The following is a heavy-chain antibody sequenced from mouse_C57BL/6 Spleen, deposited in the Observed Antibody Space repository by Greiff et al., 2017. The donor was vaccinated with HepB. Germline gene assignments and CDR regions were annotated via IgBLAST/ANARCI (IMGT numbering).Heavy chain of an antibody. CDR3: ARRGGSSYEGYFDV. D-gene: IGHD1-1*01. CDR1: GYSFTGYY. Sequence: EVQLQQSGPELVKPGASVKISCKASGYSFTGYYMNWVKQSPEKSLEWIGAINPSTGGTTYNQKLQAKATLTVDKASSTAYMQLKSLSSEDSAVYYCARRGGSSYEGYFDVWGTGTTVTVSS. V-gene: IGHV1-42*01. CDR2: INPSTGGT. J-gene: IGHJ1*03.